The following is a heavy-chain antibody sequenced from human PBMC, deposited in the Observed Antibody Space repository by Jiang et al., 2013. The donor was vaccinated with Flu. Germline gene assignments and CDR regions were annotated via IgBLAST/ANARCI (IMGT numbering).Heavy chain of an antibody. V-gene: IGHV3-49*04. CDR1: GFTFGDYA. CDR2: IRSKAYGGTT. J-gene: IGHJ4*02. D-gene: IGHD3-10*01. Sequence: QLVESGGGLVQPGRSLRLSCTASGFTFGDYAMSWVRQAPGKGLEWVGFIRSKAYGGTTEYAASVKGRFTISRDDSKSIAYLQMNSLKTEDTAVYYCTRDSLTSWFGESHGYYFDYWGQGTLVTVSS. CDR3: TRDSLTSWFGESHGYYFDY.